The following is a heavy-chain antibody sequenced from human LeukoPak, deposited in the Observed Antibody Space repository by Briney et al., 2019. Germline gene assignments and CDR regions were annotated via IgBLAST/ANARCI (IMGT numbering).Heavy chain of an antibody. J-gene: IGHJ4*02. D-gene: IGHD6-19*01. CDR2: IKQDGSEK. CDR1: GFTFSSYW. CDR3: ARVYIAVAGTPYFDY. Sequence: GGSLRLSCAASGFTFSSYWMSWVRQAPGKGLEWVANIKQDGSEKYYVDSVKGRFTISRDNAKNSLYLQMNSLRAEDTAVYYCARVYIAVAGTPYFDYWGQGTLVTVSS. V-gene: IGHV3-7*01.